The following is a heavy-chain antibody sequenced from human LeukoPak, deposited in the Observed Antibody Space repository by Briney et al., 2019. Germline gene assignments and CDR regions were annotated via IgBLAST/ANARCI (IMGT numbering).Heavy chain of an antibody. CDR2: IIPIFGTA. CDR1: GGTFSSYA. D-gene: IGHD2-15*01. Sequence: SVKVSCKASGGTFSSYAISWVRQAPGQGLEWMGGIIPIFGTANYAQKFQGRVTITADESTSTAYMELSSLRSEDTAAYYCARAKERLLLTYYYYYYMDVWGKGTTVTVSS. J-gene: IGHJ6*03. CDR3: ARAKERLLLTYYYYYYMDV. V-gene: IGHV1-69*13.